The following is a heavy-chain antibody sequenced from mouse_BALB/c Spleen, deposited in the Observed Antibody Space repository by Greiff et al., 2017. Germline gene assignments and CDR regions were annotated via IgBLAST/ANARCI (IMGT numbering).Heavy chain of an antibody. Sequence: EVQLVESGGGLVKPGGSLKLSCAASGFTFSSYTMSWVRQTPEKRLEWVATISSGGSYTYYPDSVKGRFTISRDNAKNTLYLQMSSLKSEDTAMYYCTRDPRFAYWGQGTLVTVSA. V-gene: IGHV5-6-4*01. CDR3: TRDPRFAY. CDR1: GFTFSSYT. CDR2: ISSGGSYT. J-gene: IGHJ3*01.